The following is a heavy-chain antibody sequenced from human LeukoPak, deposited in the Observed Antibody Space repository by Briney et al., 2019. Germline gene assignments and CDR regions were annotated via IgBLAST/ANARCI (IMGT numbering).Heavy chain of an antibody. D-gene: IGHD5-18*01. CDR1: GFTFSRYA. J-gene: IGHJ6*03. CDR3: ARFGYSHGYGWGGGYYYYYMDV. Sequence: GGSLRLSCAGSGFTFSRYAMHWVRQAPGKGLEWMALMSYDGSDKYYADSVKGRFTISRDNAKKSLYLQMNSLRAEDTAVYYCARFGYSHGYGWGGGYYYYYMDVWGKGTTVTVSS. CDR2: MSYDGSDK. V-gene: IGHV3-30*04.